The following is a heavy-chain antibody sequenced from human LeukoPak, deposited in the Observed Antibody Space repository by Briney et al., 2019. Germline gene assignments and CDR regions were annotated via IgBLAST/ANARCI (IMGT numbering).Heavy chain of an antibody. V-gene: IGHV3-48*03. D-gene: IGHD3-10*01. CDR3: VREGAPSGSFHYYYYYMDV. Sequence: GSLRLSFAASGFPFSSYEMSWVRQAPGKGVEWVSYINGSGSTIYYSESVKGRVTISRDNSKKTMDLQMNSLRAEDTAVYYCVREGAPSGSFHYYYYYMDVWGKGTTVTVSS. CDR2: INGSGSTI. J-gene: IGHJ6*03. CDR1: GFPFSSYE.